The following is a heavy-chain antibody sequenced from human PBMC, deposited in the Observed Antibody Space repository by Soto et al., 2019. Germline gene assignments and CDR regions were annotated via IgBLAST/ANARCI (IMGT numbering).Heavy chain of an antibody. CDR2: ISYDGSNK. Sequence: QVQLVESGGGVVQPGRSLRLSCAASGFTFSNYGMHWVRQAPGKGLEWVAVISYDGSNKFYADSVKGRFTISRDNSKNKLYLQMNSLRAEDTAVYYCAKAESGSGSYSYGMDVWGQGTTVTVSS. D-gene: IGHD3-10*01. CDR1: GFTFSNYG. CDR3: AKAESGSGSYSYGMDV. V-gene: IGHV3-30*18. J-gene: IGHJ6*02.